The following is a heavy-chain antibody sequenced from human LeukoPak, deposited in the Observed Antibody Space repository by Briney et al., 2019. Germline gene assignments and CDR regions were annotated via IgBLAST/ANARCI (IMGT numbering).Heavy chain of an antibody. D-gene: IGHD3-22*01. J-gene: IGHJ4*02. CDR1: GVSISSYN. CDR3: ARGDLYYYDSSGYYLDY. V-gene: IGHV4-59*01. CDR2: IYYSGST. Sequence: SETLSLTCTVSGVSISSYNWSWIRQPPGKGLEWIGYIYYSGSTNYNPSLKSRVTISVDTSKNQFSLKLSSVTAADTAVYYCARGDLYYYDSSGYYLDYWGQGTLVTVSS.